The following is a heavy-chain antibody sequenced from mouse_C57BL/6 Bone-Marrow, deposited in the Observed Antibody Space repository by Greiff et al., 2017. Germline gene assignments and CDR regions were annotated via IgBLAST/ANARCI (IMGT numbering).Heavy chain of an antibody. V-gene: IGHV1-52*01. J-gene: IGHJ4*01. CDR3: ARSVTVPLDY. Sequence: QVQLQQPGAELVRPGSSVKLSCKASGYTFTSYWMHWVKQRPIQGLEWIGNIDPSDSETHYNQKFKDKATLTVDKSSSTAYMQLSSLTSEDSAVYYCARSVTVPLDYWGQATSVTVSS. D-gene: IGHD1-1*01. CDR1: GYTFTSYW. CDR2: IDPSDSET.